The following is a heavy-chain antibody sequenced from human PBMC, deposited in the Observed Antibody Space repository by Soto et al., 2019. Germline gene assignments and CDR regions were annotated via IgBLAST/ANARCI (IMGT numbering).Heavy chain of an antibody. J-gene: IGHJ4*02. D-gene: IGHD3-3*01. V-gene: IGHV4-4*07. CDR3: ARDSNTIFGRPEHYFDY. CDR2: IYTSGST. Sequence: QVQLQESGPGLVKPSETLSLTCTVSGGSISSYYWSWIRQPAGKGLEWIGRIYTSGSTNYNPSLKSRVTMSVDTSKNQFSLKLSSVTAADTAVYYCARDSNTIFGRPEHYFDYWGQGTLVTVSS. CDR1: GGSISSYY.